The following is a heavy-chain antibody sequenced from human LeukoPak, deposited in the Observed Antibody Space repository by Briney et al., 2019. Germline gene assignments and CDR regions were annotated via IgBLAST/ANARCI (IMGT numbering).Heavy chain of an antibody. CDR1: GGTFSRFT. V-gene: IGHV1-69*01. D-gene: IGHD3-22*01. CDR2: ITPIFGTA. J-gene: IGHJ4*02. Sequence: SVKVSCKASGGTFSRFTISWVRQAPGQGFEWMGGITPIFGTANFAQKFQGRVSITADESTSTAFMELSSLRSEDTAVYYCAREWGLESSGYYFAYWGQGTLVTVSS. CDR3: AREWGLESSGYYFAY.